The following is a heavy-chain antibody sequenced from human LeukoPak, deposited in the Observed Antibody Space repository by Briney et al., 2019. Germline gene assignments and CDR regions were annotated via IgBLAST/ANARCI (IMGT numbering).Heavy chain of an antibody. V-gene: IGHV1-18*01. CDR1: GGTFSSYA. CDR2: ISAYNGNT. CDR3: ARHTDSSGYYFHAFDI. Sequence: ASVTVSCKASGGTFSSYAISWVRQAPGQGLEWMGWISAYNGNTNYAQKLQGRVTMTTDTSTSTAYMELRSLRSDDTAVYYCARHTDSSGYYFHAFDIWGQGTMVTVSS. J-gene: IGHJ3*02. D-gene: IGHD3-22*01.